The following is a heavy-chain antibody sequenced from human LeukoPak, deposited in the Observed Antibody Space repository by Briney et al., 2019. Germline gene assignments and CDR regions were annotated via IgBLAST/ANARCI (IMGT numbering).Heavy chain of an antibody. V-gene: IGHV4-61*02. CDR1: GGSISSASYY. Sequence: SETLSLTCTVSGGSISSASYYWSWIRQPAGKGLQWIGRIYTSGSTYYNPSLKSRVTISVDTSKSQFSLKLRSVTAADTAVYYCAREREGPYGYLDYWGQGILVTVSS. D-gene: IGHD4-17*01. CDR3: AREREGPYGYLDY. CDR2: IYTSGST. J-gene: IGHJ4*02.